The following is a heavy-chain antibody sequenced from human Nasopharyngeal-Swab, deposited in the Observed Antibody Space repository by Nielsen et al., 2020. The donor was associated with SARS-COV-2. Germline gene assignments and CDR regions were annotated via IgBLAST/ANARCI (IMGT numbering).Heavy chain of an antibody. CDR3: ARDSGATLTTGTTDYYYYYGMDV. J-gene: IGHJ6*02. V-gene: IGHV3-7*05. CDR2: IKQDGSEK. D-gene: IGHD4-17*01. Sequence: GESLKISCAASGFTFSSYWMSWVRQAPGKGLEWVANIKQDGSEKYYVDSVKGRFTISRDNAKNSLYLQMNSLRAEDTAVYYCARDSGATLTTGTTDYYYYYGMDVWAKGPRSPSP. CDR1: GFTFSSYW.